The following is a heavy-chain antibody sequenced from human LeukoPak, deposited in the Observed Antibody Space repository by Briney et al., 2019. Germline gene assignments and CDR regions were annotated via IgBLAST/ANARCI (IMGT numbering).Heavy chain of an antibody. V-gene: IGHV3-23*01. J-gene: IGHJ4*02. D-gene: IGHD3-22*01. Sequence: PGGSLRLSCAASGFTFSSYAMSWVRQASGKGLEWVSAISGSGGSTYYADSVKGRFTISRDNSKNTLYLQTNSLRAEDTAVYYCAKSLGNYYDSSGYFRYYFDYWGQGTLVTVSS. CDR2: ISGSGGST. CDR3: AKSLGNYYDSSGYFRYYFDY. CDR1: GFTFSSYA.